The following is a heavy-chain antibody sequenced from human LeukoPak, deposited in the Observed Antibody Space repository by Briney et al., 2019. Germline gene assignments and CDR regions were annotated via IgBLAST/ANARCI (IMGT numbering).Heavy chain of an antibody. Sequence: GGSLRLSCAASGFTFSSYAMSWVRQAPGKGLEWVSAISGSGGSTYYADSVRGRFTISRDNSKNTLYLQMNSLRAEDTAVYYCAKDSYVVVVAATFFDYWGQGTLVTVSS. J-gene: IGHJ4*02. CDR3: AKDSYVVVVAATFFDY. CDR1: GFTFSSYA. CDR2: ISGSGGST. D-gene: IGHD2-15*01. V-gene: IGHV3-23*01.